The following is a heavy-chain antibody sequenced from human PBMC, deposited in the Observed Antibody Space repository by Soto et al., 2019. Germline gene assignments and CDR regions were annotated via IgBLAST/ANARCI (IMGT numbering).Heavy chain of an antibody. D-gene: IGHD1-7*01. J-gene: IGHJ4*02. CDR2: IRSKAYGGTT. Sequence: GGSLRLSCTASGFTFGDYAMSWFRQAPGKGLEWVGFIRSKAYGGTTEYDASVKSRFTISRDDSKSIAYLQMNSLKTEDTAVYYCTRVPEYLELTANFDYWGQGTLVTVSS. V-gene: IGHV3-49*03. CDR3: TRVPEYLELTANFDY. CDR1: GFTFGDYA.